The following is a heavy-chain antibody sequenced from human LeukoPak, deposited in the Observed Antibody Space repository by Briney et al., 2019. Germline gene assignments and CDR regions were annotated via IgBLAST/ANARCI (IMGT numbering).Heavy chain of an antibody. CDR2: INHSGST. J-gene: IGHJ4*02. Sequence: PSETLSLTCAISGGSINNYYWSWIRQPPGKGLEWIGEINHSGSTNYNPSLKSRVTISVDTSKNQFSLKLSSVTAADTAVYYCARGDYYNLHDYWGQGTLVTVSS. D-gene: IGHD1-1*01. CDR1: GGSINNYY. CDR3: ARGDYYNLHDY. V-gene: IGHV4-34*01.